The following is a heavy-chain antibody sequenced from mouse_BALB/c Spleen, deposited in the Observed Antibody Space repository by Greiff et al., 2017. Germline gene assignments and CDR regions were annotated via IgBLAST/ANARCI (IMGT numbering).Heavy chain of an antibody. V-gene: IGHV1-69*02. CDR3: ARRIYYGSSYGYFDV. CDR2: IYPSDSYT. D-gene: IGHD1-1*01. Sequence: QVQLQQPGAELVRPGASVKLSCKASGYTFTSYWINWVKQRPGQGLEWIGNIYPSDSYTNYNQKFKDKATLTVDKSSSTAYMQLSSPTSEDSAVYYCARRIYYGSSYGYFDVWGAGTTVTVSS. J-gene: IGHJ1*01. CDR1: GYTFTSYW.